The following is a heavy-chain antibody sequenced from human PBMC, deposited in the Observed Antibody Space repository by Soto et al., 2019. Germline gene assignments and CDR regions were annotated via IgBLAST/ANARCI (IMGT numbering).Heavy chain of an antibody. D-gene: IGHD3-22*01. V-gene: IGHV3-48*02. J-gene: IGHJ4*02. CDR3: ARVIEVDYYDSSGYFLALDY. CDR2: ISSSSSTI. Sequence: EVQLVESGGGLVQPGGSLRLSCAASGFTFSSYSMNWVRQAPGKGLEWVSYISSSSSTIYYADSVKGRFTISRDNAKNSLYLQMNSLRDEDTAVYYCARVIEVDYYDSSGYFLALDYWGQGTLVTVSS. CDR1: GFTFSSYS.